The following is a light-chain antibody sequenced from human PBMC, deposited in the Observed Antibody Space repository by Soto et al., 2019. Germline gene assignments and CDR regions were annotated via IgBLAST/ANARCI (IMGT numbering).Light chain of an antibody. CDR3: GSWDSSLSAVI. CDR2: DNY. V-gene: IGLV1-51*01. CDR1: SSNIGNNY. Sequence: QSVLTQPPSVSAAPGQRVTISCSGGSSNIGNNYVSWYQQLPGTAPKLLLYDNYKRPSGIPDRFSGSKTGTSATLGITGLQTGDEADYFCGSWDSSLSAVIFGGGTKLTVL. J-gene: IGLJ2*01.